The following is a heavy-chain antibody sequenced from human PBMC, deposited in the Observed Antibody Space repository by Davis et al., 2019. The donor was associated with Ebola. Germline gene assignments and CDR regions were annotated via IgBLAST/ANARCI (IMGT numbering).Heavy chain of an antibody. J-gene: IGHJ4*02. CDR3: FTPRPNY. CDR2: IKSKTDGGTT. V-gene: IGHV3-15*01. CDR1: GFAFSIHW. Sequence: GESLKISCAAASGFAFSIHWMSWVRQAPGKGLEWVGRIKSKTDGGTTDYAAPVKGRFTISRDDSKNTLYLQMNSLKTEDTAVYYCFTPRPNYWGQGTLVTVSS.